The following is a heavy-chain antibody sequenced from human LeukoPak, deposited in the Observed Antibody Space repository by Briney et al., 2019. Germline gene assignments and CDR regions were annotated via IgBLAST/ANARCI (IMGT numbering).Heavy chain of an antibody. CDR3: ARVPFGAAAGNNAH. D-gene: IGHD6-13*01. CDR2: ISSSGSTI. V-gene: IGHV3-48*03. CDR1: GFTFSSYE. Sequence: PGGSLRLSCAASGFTFSSYEMNWVRQAPGKGLEWVSYISSSGSTIYYADSVKGRFTISRDNAKNSLYLQMNSLRAEDTAVYYCARVPFGAAAGNNAHWGQGTLVTVSS. J-gene: IGHJ4*02.